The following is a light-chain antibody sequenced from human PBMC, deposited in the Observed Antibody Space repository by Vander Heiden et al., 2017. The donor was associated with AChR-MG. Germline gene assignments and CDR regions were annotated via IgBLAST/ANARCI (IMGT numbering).Light chain of an antibody. V-gene: IGLV1-40*01. CDR1: NPNIGAPYD. CDR2: GNR. Sequence: QSILTQPPSVSGAPGHTVSISCTGSNPNIGAPYDVHWYQQPPGTAPRLLIYGNRIRPSGVPARFSASKSGTSASLAITGLQTEDEADYYCQTYDSVVKGGVFGGGTKLTVL. J-gene: IGLJ3*02. CDR3: QTYDSVVKGGV.